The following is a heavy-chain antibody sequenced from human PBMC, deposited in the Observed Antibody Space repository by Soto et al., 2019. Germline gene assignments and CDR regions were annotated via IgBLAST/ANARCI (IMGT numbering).Heavy chain of an antibody. D-gene: IGHD2-21*01. CDR1: GFTFSSAW. V-gene: IGHV3-15*01. CDR2: IKSKTDGAKR. Sequence: EVQLVESGGGLVKPGGSLRLACAASGFTFSSAWMSWVRQAPGKGLHWVGHIKSKTDGAKRGYAAPVKGRFTISRHDLKNTLYVQMTTQFPENAAVYYCTSGGEWGQGTLVTVS. CDR3: TSGGE. J-gene: IGHJ4*02.